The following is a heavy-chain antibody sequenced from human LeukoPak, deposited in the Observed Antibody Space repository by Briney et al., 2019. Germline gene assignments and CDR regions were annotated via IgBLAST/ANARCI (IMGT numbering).Heavy chain of an antibody. CDR2: IDPSSRGT. V-gene: IGHV1-2*02. CDR3: VRGDIVVESPAHYLDP. J-gene: IGHJ5*02. CDR1: GYTFTNYR. Sequence: GASVKVSCKASGYTFTNYRIHWVRQAPGQGLEWMGWIDPSSRGTDYAQKFQGRVTMTRDTSINTAYMELSRLTSDDTAIFYCVRGDIVVESPAHYLDPWGQGTLVTVSS. D-gene: IGHD2-2*01.